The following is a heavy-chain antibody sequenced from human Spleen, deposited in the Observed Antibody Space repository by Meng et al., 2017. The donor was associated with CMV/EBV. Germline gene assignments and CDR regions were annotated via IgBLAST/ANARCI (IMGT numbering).Heavy chain of an antibody. Sequence: ASVKVSCKASGYTFTSYGINWVRQAPGQGLEWMGWIRVYNGDTKYAQKFQDRFTMTTDTSTSTAYMELRSLRSDDTAVYYCARDGDESKQYYYGSGSYYKGQQGVDFDYWGQGTLVTVSS. V-gene: IGHV1-18*01. D-gene: IGHD3-10*01. CDR3: ARDGDESKQYYYGSGSYYKGQQGVDFDY. CDR1: GYTFTSYG. CDR2: IRVYNGDT. J-gene: IGHJ4*02.